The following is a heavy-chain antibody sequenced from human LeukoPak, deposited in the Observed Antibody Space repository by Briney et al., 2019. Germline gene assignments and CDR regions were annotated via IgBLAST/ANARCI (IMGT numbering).Heavy chain of an antibody. CDR1: GFNTYS. CDR3: ARAEYCSGGYCYLIES. Sequence: PGGSLRLSCVASGFNTYSMHWVRQAPGKGLEWVAIISNDGRKTSYTDSVKGRFTISRDNSNNTLYLQVISLRAEDTAVYYCARAEYCSGGYCYLIESWGQGTLVTVSS. D-gene: IGHD2-15*01. CDR2: ISNDGRKT. V-gene: IGHV3-30*04. J-gene: IGHJ4*02.